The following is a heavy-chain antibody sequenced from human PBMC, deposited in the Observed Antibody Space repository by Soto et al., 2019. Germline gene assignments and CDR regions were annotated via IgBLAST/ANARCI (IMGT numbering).Heavy chain of an antibody. V-gene: IGHV3-23*01. D-gene: IGHD3-10*02. CDR3: ASYVRGPYFYLDS. CDR2: ISKNGDET. J-gene: IGHJ4*02. CDR1: GFSFSTYA. Sequence: PGGSLRLSCAASGFSFSTYAMSWVRQAPGKGLEWVSVISKNGDETYYADSVKGRFTISRDSSNNLLPLRMSSLRVEDTAVYYGASYVRGPYFYLDSWGQGTLVTVSS.